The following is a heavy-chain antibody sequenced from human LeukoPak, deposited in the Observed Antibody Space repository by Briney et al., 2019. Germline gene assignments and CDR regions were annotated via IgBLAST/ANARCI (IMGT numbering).Heavy chain of an antibody. Sequence: GGSLRLSCVASELTFRNYSLNWVRQAPGKGLEWVSSISYSSSYKYYVDSVKGRLTISRDNAKKSLYLQMNSLRAEDTAIYYCARAPVIVMHDWYFDLWGRGTLVTVSS. D-gene: IGHD3-22*01. CDR3: ARAPVIVMHDWYFDL. CDR1: ELTFRNYS. CDR2: ISYSSSYK. J-gene: IGHJ2*01. V-gene: IGHV3-21*01.